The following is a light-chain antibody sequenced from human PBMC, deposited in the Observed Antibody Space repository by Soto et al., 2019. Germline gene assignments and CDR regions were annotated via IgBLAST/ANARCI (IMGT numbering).Light chain of an antibody. Sequence: QSALTQPASVSGSPGQSITISCTGTSSDVGGYNYVSWYQQYPGKAPKLIIYEVSDRPSGVSNRFSGSKSGNTASLTISGLQAEDEGDYYCGSYRSRDAPYVFGTGTKVTVL. CDR3: GSYRSRDAPYV. V-gene: IGLV2-14*01. J-gene: IGLJ1*01. CDR2: EVS. CDR1: SSDVGGYNY.